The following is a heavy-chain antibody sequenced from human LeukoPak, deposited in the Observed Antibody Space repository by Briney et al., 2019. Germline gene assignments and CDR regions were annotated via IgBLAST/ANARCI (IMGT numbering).Heavy chain of an antibody. Sequence: GGSLRLSCAATGFTFSSYAMSWVRQAAGKGMEWVSAISGCGGSTYYADSVKGRFTISRDNSKNTLYLQMNSLRAEDTAVYYCAKEDGCSGGSCYYLYYYGMDVWGKGTTVTVSS. D-gene: IGHD2-15*01. CDR1: GFTFSSYA. V-gene: IGHV3-23*01. CDR2: ISGCGGST. CDR3: AKEDGCSGGSCYYLYYYGMDV. J-gene: IGHJ6*04.